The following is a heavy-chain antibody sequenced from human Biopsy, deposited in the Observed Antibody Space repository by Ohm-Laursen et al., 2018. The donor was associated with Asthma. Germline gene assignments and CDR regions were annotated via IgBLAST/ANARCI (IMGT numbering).Heavy chain of an antibody. CDR2: INGDGSQK. CDR3: AKAIHGDPVDAFDI. J-gene: IGHJ3*02. D-gene: IGHD4-17*01. V-gene: IGHV3-7*03. CDR1: GFTFGNFW. Sequence: SLRLSCAATGFTFGNFWMSWGRQTPGKGLEWVATINGDGSQKSYVDSEKGRFTISRDNSKNTLYLQMNSLRAEDTAVYYCAKAIHGDPVDAFDIWGQGTMVTVSS.